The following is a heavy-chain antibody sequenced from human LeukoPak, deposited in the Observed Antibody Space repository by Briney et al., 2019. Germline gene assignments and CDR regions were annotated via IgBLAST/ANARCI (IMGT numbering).Heavy chain of an antibody. CDR1: GGSFSGYY. V-gene: IGHV4-34*01. CDR3: AREGPHNWFDP. D-gene: IGHD1-14*01. Sequence: PSETLSLTCAVYGGSFSGYYWSWIRQPPGKGLEWIGEINHSGSTNYNPSLKSRVTISVDTPKNQFSLKLSSVTAADTAVYYCAREGPHNWFDPWGQGTLVTVSS. CDR2: INHSGST. J-gene: IGHJ5*02.